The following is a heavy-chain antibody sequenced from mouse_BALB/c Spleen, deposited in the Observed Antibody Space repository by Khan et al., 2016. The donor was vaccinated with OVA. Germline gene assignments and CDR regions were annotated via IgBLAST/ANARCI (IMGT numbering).Heavy chain of an antibody. CDR1: GDSINSGY. CDR2: IIYTGNT. Sequence: EVELVESGPSLVKPSQTLSLTCSVTGDSINSGYWNWIRKFPGNELEYMGHIIYTGNTYYNPSLKSRISITRHKSKNQNNLQLNSVTNAETAAYYCAISTYRYAFVYWGQGTLVTVST. CDR3: AISTYRYAFVY. J-gene: IGHJ3*01. D-gene: IGHD2-14*01. V-gene: IGHV3-8*02.